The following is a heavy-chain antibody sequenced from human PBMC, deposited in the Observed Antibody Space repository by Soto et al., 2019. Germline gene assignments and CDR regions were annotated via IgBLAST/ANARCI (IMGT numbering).Heavy chain of an antibody. CDR1: GFMFSAYW. CDR3: VREDWHRFDS. J-gene: IGHJ4*02. Sequence: EVQLVESGGGLVQPGGSLRLSCAASGFMFSAYWMSWVRQDPGKGLEWVATISGGATDKFYVDSVKGRFTISSDDTKNSLYLQMNSLRDEDTAVYYCVREDWHRFDSWGQGTLVTVSS. CDR2: ISGGATDK. D-gene: IGHD2-21*01. V-gene: IGHV3-7*01.